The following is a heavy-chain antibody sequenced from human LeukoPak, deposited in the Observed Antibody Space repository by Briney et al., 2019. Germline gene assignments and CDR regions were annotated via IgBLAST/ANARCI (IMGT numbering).Heavy chain of an antibody. CDR3: SGWCWEGY. CDR1: GGSISSSSYY. CDR2: IYYSGST. D-gene: IGHD6-19*01. V-gene: IGHV4-39*07. Sequence: SQTLSLTCTVSGGSISSSSYYWGWIRQPPGKGLEWIGSIYYSGSTYYNPSLKSRVTISVDTSKNQFSLKLSSVTAADTAVYYCSGWCWEGYWGQGTLVTVSS. J-gene: IGHJ4*02.